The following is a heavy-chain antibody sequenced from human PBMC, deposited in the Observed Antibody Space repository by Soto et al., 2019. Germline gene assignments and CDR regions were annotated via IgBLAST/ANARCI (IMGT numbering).Heavy chain of an antibody. V-gene: IGHV3-15*01. CDR3: IKQWGYCSGGSCYQVRYGMDV. Sequence: VGSLRLSGAASGFTFSNAWMSWVRQAPGKGLEWVGRIKSKTDGGTTDYAAPVKGRFTISRDDSKNTLYLQMNSLKTEDTAVYYCIKQWGYCSGGSCYQVRYGMDVWGQGTTVTVSS. CDR2: IKSKTDGGTT. D-gene: IGHD2-15*01. J-gene: IGHJ6*02. CDR1: GFTFSNAW.